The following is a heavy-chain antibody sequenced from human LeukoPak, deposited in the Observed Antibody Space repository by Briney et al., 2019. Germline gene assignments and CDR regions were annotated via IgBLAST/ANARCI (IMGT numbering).Heavy chain of an antibody. CDR2: IHPSDSYT. CDR1: GYTFTSYW. V-gene: IGHV5-10-1*01. D-gene: IGHD6-13*01. J-gene: IGHJ3*02. CDR3: ARLGLAAAVAFDI. Sequence: GESLRISCKGSGYTFTSYWISWVRQMPGKGLEWMGKIHPSDSYTNYSPSFQGHVTISADKSISTAYLQWSSLRASDTAIYYCARLGLAAAVAFDIWGQGTMVTVSS.